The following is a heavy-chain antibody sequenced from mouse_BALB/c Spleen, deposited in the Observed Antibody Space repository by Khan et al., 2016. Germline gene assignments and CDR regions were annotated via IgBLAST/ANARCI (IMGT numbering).Heavy chain of an antibody. D-gene: IGHD2-3*01. V-gene: IGHV3-8*02. CDR1: GDSFTSGY. CDR2: ISYSGST. CDR3: ATYDGYYFDY. J-gene: IGHJ2*01. Sequence: EVQHQESGPSLVKPSQTLSLTCSVTGDSFTSGYWNWIRKFPGNKLEYMGYISYSGSTYYTSSLKSRISITRDTSKNQYYLQLNSVPTENTATYDCATYDGYYFDYWGPGTPLTVSS.